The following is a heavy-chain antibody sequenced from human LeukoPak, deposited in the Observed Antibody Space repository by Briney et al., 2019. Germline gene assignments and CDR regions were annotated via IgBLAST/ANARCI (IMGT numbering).Heavy chain of an antibody. CDR3: ARGIFRDDAFDI. CDR2: IYYSGST. D-gene: IGHD3-9*01. J-gene: IGHJ3*02. V-gene: IGHV4-59*01. CDR1: GGSISSYY. Sequence: SETLSLTCTVSGGSISSYYWSWIRQPPGKGLEWIGYIYYSGSTNYNPSLKSRVTISVDTSKNQFSLKLSSVTAADTAVYYCARGIFRDDAFDIWGQGTMVTVSS.